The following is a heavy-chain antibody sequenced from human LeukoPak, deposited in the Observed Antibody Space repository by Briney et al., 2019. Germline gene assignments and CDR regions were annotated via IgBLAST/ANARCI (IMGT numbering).Heavy chain of an antibody. V-gene: IGHV4-34*01. CDR2: INHSGST. CDR3: ARKVPAAMSFDY. J-gene: IGHJ4*02. D-gene: IGHD2-2*01. CDR1: GGSFSGYF. Sequence: SETLSLTCAVYGGSFSGYFWSWIRQPPGKGLEWIGEINHSGSTNYNPSLKSRVTISVDTSRNQFSLKLSSVTAADTAVYYCARKVPAAMSFDYWGQGTLVTVSS.